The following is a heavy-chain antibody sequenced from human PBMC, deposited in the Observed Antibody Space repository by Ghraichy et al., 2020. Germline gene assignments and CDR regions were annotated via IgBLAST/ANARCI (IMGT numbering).Heavy chain of an antibody. CDR2: ISGRGDLT. Sequence: GGSLRLSCVGSGFTFSSYVMNWVRQAPGKGLEWVSAISGRGDLTDYADSVKGRFTISRDNSKNTLYLQLNGLSAEDTAVYYCAKRGAIAAALDYWGQGTLVTVSS. CDR1: GFTFSSYV. J-gene: IGHJ4*02. CDR3: AKRGAIAAALDY. V-gene: IGHV3-23*01. D-gene: IGHD6-13*01.